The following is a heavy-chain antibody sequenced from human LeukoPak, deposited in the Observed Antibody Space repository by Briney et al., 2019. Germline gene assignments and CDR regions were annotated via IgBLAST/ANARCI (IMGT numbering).Heavy chain of an antibody. CDR1: GGSISTTNW. V-gene: IGHV4-4*02. D-gene: IGHD3-22*01. CDR3: ARGTMMVGP. Sequence: PSETLSLTCGVSGGSISTTNWWTWVRQPPGEGLEWIGEVHLSGRTHYNPSLESRVTMSVDMSENHISLRLTSVTAADTAVYYCARGTMMVGPWGQGTLVTVSS. J-gene: IGHJ5*02. CDR2: VHLSGRT.